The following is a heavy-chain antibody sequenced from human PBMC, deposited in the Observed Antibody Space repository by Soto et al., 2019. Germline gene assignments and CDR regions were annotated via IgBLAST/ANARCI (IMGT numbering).Heavy chain of an antibody. CDR3: ARAGDSSSPDVSYYYGMDV. J-gene: IGHJ6*02. V-gene: IGHV1-69*06. CDR2: IIPIFGTA. Sequence: SVKVSCKASGGTFSSYAISWVRQAPGQGLEWMGGIIPIFGTANYAQKFQGRVTITADKSTSTAYMELSSLRSEDTAVYYCARAGDSSSPDVSYYYGMDVWGQGTTVTVSS. CDR1: GGTFSSYA. D-gene: IGHD6-6*01.